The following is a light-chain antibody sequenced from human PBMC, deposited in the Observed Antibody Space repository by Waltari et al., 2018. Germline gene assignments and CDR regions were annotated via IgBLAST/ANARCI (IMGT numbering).Light chain of an antibody. CDR3: MQALQTPYT. J-gene: IGKJ2*01. V-gene: IGKV2-28*01. CDR2: LGS. Sequence: DIVMTQSPLSLPVTPGVPASISFRSSQSLLHSNGYMYLDWYLQRPGQSPQLLIYLGSNRASGVPDRFSGSVSGTDFTLEISRVEAEDVGVYFCMQALQTPYTFGQGTKLEIK. CDR1: QSLLHSNGYMY.